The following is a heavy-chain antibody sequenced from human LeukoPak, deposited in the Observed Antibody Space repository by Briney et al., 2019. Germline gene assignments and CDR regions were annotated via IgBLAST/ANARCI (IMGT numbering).Heavy chain of an antibody. D-gene: IGHD1-26*01. CDR3: ARDRVGGTIRSHYGMDV. CDR2: IYTSGST. Sequence: KASETLSLTCTVSGGSISSYYWSWIRQPAGKGLEWIGRIYTSGSTNYNPSLKSRVTMSVDTSKNQLSLKLRSVTAADTAVYYCARDRVGGTIRSHYGMDVWGQGTTVTVSS. V-gene: IGHV4-4*07. J-gene: IGHJ6*02. CDR1: GGSISSYY.